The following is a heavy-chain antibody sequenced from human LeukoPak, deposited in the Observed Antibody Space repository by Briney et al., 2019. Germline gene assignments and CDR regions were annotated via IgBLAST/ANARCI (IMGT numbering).Heavy chain of an antibody. CDR1: GYPFTNYA. CDR2: INTYNGNP. V-gene: IGHV7-4-1*02. D-gene: IGHD3-16*01. Sequence: GASVKVSCKASGYPFTNYAINWVRQAPGQGLEFMGWINTYNGNPTYARAFTGRFVFSVDTSVSTAYLQISSLKTEDTAIYYCASMGSHGFDIWGQGTMVTVSS. J-gene: IGHJ3*02. CDR3: ASMGSHGFDI.